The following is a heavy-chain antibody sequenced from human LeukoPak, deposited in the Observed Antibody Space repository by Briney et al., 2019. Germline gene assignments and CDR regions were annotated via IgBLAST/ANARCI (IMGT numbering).Heavy chain of an antibody. Sequence: PGGSLRLSCAASGFTFSRYALHWVRQAPGKGLEYVSSISTNGGSTCYANSVKGRFTISRDNSKNTLFLQMSSLRPGDTAVYYCVMAISGYDPQRFDYWGQGTLVTVSS. J-gene: IGHJ4*02. CDR3: VMAISGYDPQRFDY. CDR2: ISTNGGST. V-gene: IGHV3-64*01. D-gene: IGHD5-12*01. CDR1: GFTFSRYA.